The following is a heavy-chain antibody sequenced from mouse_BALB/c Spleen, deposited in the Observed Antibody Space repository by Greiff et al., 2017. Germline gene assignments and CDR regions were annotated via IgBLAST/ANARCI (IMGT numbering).Heavy chain of an antibody. D-gene: IGHD2-4*01. J-gene: IGHJ2*01. CDR3: ARGLRRLYFDY. CDR1: GYTFTSYW. Sequence: DLVKPGASVKLSCKASGYTFTSYWINWIKQRPGQGLEWIGRIAPGSGSTYYNEMFKGKATLTVDTSSSTAYIQLSRLTSDDSAVYYCARGLRRLYFDYWGQGTTLTVSS. V-gene: IGHV1S41*01. CDR2: IAPGSGST.